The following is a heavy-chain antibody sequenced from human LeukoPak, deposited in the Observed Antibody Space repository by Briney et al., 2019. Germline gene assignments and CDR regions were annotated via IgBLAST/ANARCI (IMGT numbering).Heavy chain of an antibody. V-gene: IGHV3-30*18. CDR1: GFTFSSYG. D-gene: IGHD3-22*01. Sequence: GRSLRLSCAASGFTFSSYGIHWVRQAPGKGLEWVAVISYDGSNKYYADSVKGRFTISRDNSKNTLYLQMNSLRAEDTAVYYCAKDRSTYYYDCSGYYPDAFDIWGQGTMVTVSS. CDR2: ISYDGSNK. J-gene: IGHJ3*02. CDR3: AKDRSTYYYDCSGYYPDAFDI.